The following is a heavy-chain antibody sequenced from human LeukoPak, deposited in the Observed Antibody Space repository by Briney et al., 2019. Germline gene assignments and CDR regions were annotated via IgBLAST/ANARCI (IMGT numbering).Heavy chain of an antibody. J-gene: IGHJ4*02. V-gene: IGHV4-34*01. CDR3: ARRSYSSSWYY. Sequence: NPSETLSLTCAVYGGSFSGYYWSWIRQPPGKGLEWIGEINHSGSTNYNPSLKSRVTISVDTSKNQFSLKLSSVTAADTAVYYCARRSYSSSWYYWGQGTLVTVSS. CDR2: INHSGST. CDR1: GGSFSGYY. D-gene: IGHD6-13*01.